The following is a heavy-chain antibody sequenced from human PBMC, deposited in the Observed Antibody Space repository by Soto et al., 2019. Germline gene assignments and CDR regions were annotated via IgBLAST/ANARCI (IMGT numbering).Heavy chain of an antibody. J-gene: IGHJ4*02. CDR3: ARGMTTITDLDY. D-gene: IGHD4-4*01. Sequence: PSETLSLTCTVSCGSISSYYWSWIRQPPGKELQYIGYIYYSGSTNYNPSLKSRVTISDDTSNNQFSLKLKYVTAADTAVYYCARGMTTITDLDYWGQGALVTVSS. CDR2: IYYSGST. CDR1: CGSISSYY. V-gene: IGHV4-59*01.